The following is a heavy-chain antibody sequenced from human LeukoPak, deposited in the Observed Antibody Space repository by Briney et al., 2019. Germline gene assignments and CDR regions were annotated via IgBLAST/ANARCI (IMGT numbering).Heavy chain of an antibody. D-gene: IGHD6-13*01. J-gene: IGHJ3*02. CDR3: ARQPLTGYSSSWYLWGSHAFDI. CDR1: GGSISSGSYY. V-gene: IGHV4-39*01. Sequence: SETLSLTCTVSGGSISSGSYYWSWIRQPPGKGLEWIGEINHSGSTNYNPSLKSRVTISVDTSKNQFSLKLSSVTAADTAVYYCARQPLTGYSSSWYLWGSHAFDIWGQGTMVTVSS. CDR2: INHSGST.